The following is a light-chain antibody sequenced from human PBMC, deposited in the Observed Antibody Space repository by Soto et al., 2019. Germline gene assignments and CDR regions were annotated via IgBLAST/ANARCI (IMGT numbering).Light chain of an antibody. V-gene: IGKV1-39*01. J-gene: IGKJ1*01. CDR2: DAS. CDR1: QNIDSY. CDR3: QQTYSTPWT. Sequence: DIQMTQSPSSLSASVGDRVTITCRASQNIDSYLNWYQQRPGKAPKLLIHDASSLQSGVPSRFSGSGSGTDFALTINSLHPEDFAPIYCQQTYSTPWTFGQGTKVEIK.